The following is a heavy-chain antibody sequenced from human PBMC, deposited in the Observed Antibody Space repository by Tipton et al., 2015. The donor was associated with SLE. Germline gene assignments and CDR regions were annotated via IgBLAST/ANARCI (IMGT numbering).Heavy chain of an antibody. V-gene: IGHV3-66*02. CDR3: ARDSSSCPDY. Sequence: SLRLSCAASGFSFSSYWMSWVRQAPGKGLEWVSVIYADGTTYYADSVKGRFTISRDNSRNTAYLQMNSLRTEDTAVYYCARDSSSCPDYWGQGTLVTVSS. CDR1: GFSFSSYW. J-gene: IGHJ4*02. CDR2: IYADGTT. D-gene: IGHD6-13*01.